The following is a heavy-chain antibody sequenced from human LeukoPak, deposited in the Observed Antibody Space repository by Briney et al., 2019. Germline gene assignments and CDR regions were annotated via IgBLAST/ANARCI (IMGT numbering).Heavy chain of an antibody. D-gene: IGHD4-23*01. CDR2: IYPGDSDT. Sequence: GESLKISCKGSGYSFSSYWIGWVRQMPGKGLEWMGIIYPGDSDTRYSPSFQGKVTISADKSITTAYLQWSSLKASDTAMYYCARLPSTVALTDIWFDPWGQGTLVTVSS. CDR3: ARLPSTVALTDIWFDP. J-gene: IGHJ5*02. V-gene: IGHV5-51*01. CDR1: GYSFSSYW.